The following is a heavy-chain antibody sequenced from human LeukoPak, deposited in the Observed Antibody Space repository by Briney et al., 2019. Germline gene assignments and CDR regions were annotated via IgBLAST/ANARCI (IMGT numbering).Heavy chain of an antibody. Sequence: PGGSLRLSCASSGFTFSTYWMYWVRQVPGKGLEWVSAISGSGGSTYYADSVKGRFTISRDNSKNTLYLQMNSLRAEDTAVYYCARASDPWLQLTWGQGTLVTVSS. V-gene: IGHV3-23*01. CDR2: ISGSGGST. CDR1: GFTFSTYW. D-gene: IGHD5-24*01. CDR3: ARASDPWLQLT. J-gene: IGHJ5*02.